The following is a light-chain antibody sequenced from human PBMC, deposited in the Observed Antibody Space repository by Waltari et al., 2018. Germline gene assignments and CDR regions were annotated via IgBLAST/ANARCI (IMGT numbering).Light chain of an antibody. CDR3: CSYAGSNWV. V-gene: IGLV2-23*01. CDR2: EGS. CDR1: SSDVGSYDL. Sequence: QSALTQPASVSGSPGQSITISCTATSSDVGSYDLVSWSQQHPGRAPKLMIYEGSKRPSGVSNRFSGSKSGNTASLTISGLQAEDEADYYCCSYAGSNWVFGGGTKLTVL. J-gene: IGLJ3*02.